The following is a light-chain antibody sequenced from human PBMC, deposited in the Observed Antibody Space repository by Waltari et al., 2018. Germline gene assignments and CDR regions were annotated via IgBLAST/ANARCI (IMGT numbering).Light chain of an antibody. V-gene: IGKV3-20*01. CDR3: QQYGSSLRT. CDR2: GAS. Sequence: EIVLTQSPGTLSLSPGERATLSCRASQSVSSSYLAWYQQKPGQAPRLLIYGASSRATGIPDRFIGSGSVTDFTLTISRLEPEDFAVYYCQQYGSSLRTFGQGTKVEIK. CDR1: QSVSSSY. J-gene: IGKJ1*01.